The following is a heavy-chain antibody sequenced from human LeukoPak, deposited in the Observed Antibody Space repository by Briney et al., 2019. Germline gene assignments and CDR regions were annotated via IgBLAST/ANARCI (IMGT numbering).Heavy chain of an antibody. V-gene: IGHV4-59*01. CDR2: IYDSGSTKYNPT. D-gene: IGHD3-22*01. CDR3: ARGYNYYDNSGYFDY. J-gene: IGHJ4*02. CDR1: GGPINNYY. Sequence: SETLSLTCTVSGGPINNYYWSWIRQPPGKGLEWIWYIYDSGSTKYNPTNYNPSLKSRVTISVDTSKKQFSLKLSSVTAADTAVYYCARGYNYYDNSGYFDYWGQGTLVTVSS.